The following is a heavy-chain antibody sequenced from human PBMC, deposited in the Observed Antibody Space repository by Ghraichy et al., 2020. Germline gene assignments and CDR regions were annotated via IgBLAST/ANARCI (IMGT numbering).Heavy chain of an antibody. CDR3: ARHPPVRASNYGSTFYAYHMDV. Sequence: SETLSLTCTVSGGSINSANYYWAWVRQPPGKGLEWIGCSYYLGSTYYSRSLKSRVTISVDTSKNQFSLRLTSMTAADAAVYYWARHPPVRASNYGSTFYAYHMDVWGQGTAVIVSS. CDR1: GGSINSANYY. CDR2: SYYLGST. V-gene: IGHV4-39*01. D-gene: IGHD3-10*01. J-gene: IGHJ6*02.